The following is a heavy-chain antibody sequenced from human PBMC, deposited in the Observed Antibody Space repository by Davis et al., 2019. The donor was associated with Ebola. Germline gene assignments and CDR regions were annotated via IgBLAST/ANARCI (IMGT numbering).Heavy chain of an antibody. CDR3: ARDGNGAGILEWLFFDY. CDR1: GYTFTSYG. V-gene: IGHV1-18*01. D-gene: IGHD3-3*01. Sequence: ASVKVSCKASGYTFTSYGISWVRQAPGQGLEWMGWISVYNGNTNYAQKLQGRVTMTTDTSTSTAYMELRSLRSDDTAVYYCARDGNGAGILEWLFFDYWGQGTPVTVSS. J-gene: IGHJ4*02. CDR2: ISVYNGNT.